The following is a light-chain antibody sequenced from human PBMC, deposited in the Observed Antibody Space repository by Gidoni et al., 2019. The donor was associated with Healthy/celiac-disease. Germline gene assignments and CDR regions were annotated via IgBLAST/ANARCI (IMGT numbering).Light chain of an antibody. CDR2: GAS. J-gene: IGKJ5*01. Sequence: TLSVSPGERATLACRASQSVSSNLAWYQQKPGQAPRLLIYGASTRAAGIPARFSGSGSGTEFTLTISSLQSEDFAVYYCQQYNNCPFTFGQGTRLEIK. CDR1: QSVSSN. CDR3: QQYNNCPFT. V-gene: IGKV3-15*01.